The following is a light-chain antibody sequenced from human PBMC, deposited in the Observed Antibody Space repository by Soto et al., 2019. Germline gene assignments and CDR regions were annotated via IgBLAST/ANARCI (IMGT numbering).Light chain of an antibody. V-gene: IGKV3-20*01. Sequence: DIVLTQSPGTLSLSPGERATLSCRASQSISNSYLAWFQQKPGQSPRLLIYGASSRPTGIPDRFSGSGSGTDFTLVISRLEPEDFAQYYCQQYGSSLFTFGGGTKVEIK. J-gene: IGKJ4*01. CDR3: QQYGSSLFT. CDR1: QSISNSY. CDR2: GAS.